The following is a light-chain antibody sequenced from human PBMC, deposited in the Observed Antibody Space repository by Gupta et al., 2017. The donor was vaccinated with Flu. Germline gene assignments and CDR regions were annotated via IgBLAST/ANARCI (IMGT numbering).Light chain of an antibody. CDR3: QKFNHAHRP. Sequence: DIQMTQSPSSLSASVGDRVSITCRASQGIGNYVTWYQQKPGKVPRLLIYAAYILQSGVPSRFSGSGSGTEFTLTISRLQPEDVATYYCQKFNHAHRPFGQGTKVELK. CDR1: QGIGNY. J-gene: IGKJ1*01. V-gene: IGKV1-27*01. CDR2: AAY.